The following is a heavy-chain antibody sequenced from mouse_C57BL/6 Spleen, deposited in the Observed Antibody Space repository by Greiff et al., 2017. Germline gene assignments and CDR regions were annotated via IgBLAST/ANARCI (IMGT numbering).Heavy chain of an antibody. V-gene: IGHV14-4*01. D-gene: IGHD2-2*01. J-gene: IGHJ2*01. Sequence: EVKLQQSGAELVRPGASVKLSCTASGFNIKDDYMHWVKQRPEQGLEWIGWIDPENGDTAYASKFQGKATITADTSSNTAYLQLSSLTSEDTAVYYCTTGFMVTTGYWGQGTTLTVSS. CDR1: GFNIKDDY. CDR2: IDPENGDT. CDR3: TTGFMVTTGY.